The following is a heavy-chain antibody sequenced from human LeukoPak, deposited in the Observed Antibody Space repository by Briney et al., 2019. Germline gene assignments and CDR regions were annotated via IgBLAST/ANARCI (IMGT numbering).Heavy chain of an antibody. V-gene: IGHV3-15*01. J-gene: IGHJ4*02. CDR1: GFTFSNTW. Sequence: GGSLRLSCAASGFTFSNTWMNWVRQASGKGLEWVGRIQSKTDGGTTEYAAPVKCRFTISRDDSKTTLYLQMNSLKTEDTAVYSCATLTVRGVINIWGQGTLVTVSS. D-gene: IGHD3-10*01. CDR3: ATLTVRGVINI. CDR2: IQSKTDGGTT.